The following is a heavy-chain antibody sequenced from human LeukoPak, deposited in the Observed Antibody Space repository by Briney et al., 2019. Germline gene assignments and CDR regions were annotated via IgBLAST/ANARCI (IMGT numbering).Heavy chain of an antibody. D-gene: IGHD5-12*01. V-gene: IGHV1-2*02. J-gene: IGHJ4*02. Sequence: GASVKVSCKASGYTFTDYYMHWVRQAPGQGLEWMGWINPNSGGTNYAQKFQGRVTMTRDTSISTAYMELSRLRSDDTAVYYCARGPGRGYSGYVDDWGQGTLVTVSS. CDR3: ARGPGRGYSGYVDD. CDR1: GYTFTDYY. CDR2: INPNSGGT.